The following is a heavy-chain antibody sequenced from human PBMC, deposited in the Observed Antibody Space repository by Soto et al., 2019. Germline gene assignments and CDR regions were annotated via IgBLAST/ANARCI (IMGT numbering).Heavy chain of an antibody. J-gene: IGHJ4*02. D-gene: IGHD3-3*01. CDR3: ARGDDDYYTRRLDS. Sequence: SETLSLTCNVSGGSISRGRHYWSWIRQHTGKGLEWIGYGYHDGNAYYKPSLKRRLTISVDTSKNQFPLELTSVTAADTAVYYSARGDDDYYTRRLDSWCQG. CDR1: GGSISRGRHY. V-gene: IGHV4-31*03. CDR2: GYHDGNA.